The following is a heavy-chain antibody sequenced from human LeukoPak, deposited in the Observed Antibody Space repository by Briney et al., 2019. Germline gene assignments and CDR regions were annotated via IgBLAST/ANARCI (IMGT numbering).Heavy chain of an antibody. Sequence: GESLKISCQGSGYSFTYWIAWVRQMPGKGLEWMGIIHPSDSDTRYSPSFQGQVTISADKSISTAYLQWSSLKASDTAMYYCARRGGYSDYWGQGTLVTVSS. D-gene: IGHD5-24*01. V-gene: IGHV5-51*01. J-gene: IGHJ4*02. CDR3: ARRGGYSDY. CDR1: GYSFTYW. CDR2: IHPSDSDT.